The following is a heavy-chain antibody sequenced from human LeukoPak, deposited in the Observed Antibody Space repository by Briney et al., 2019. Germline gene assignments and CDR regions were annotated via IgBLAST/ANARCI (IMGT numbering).Heavy chain of an antibody. CDR1: GFTFSSYA. J-gene: IGHJ4*02. CDR3: AKIGEQWLGRALVDY. Sequence: GGSLRLSCAASGFTFSSYAMSWVRQAPGKGLEWVSAISGSGGSTYYADSVKGRFTISRDNSKNTLYLQMNSLRAEDTAVYYCAKIGEQWLGRALVDYWGQGTLVTVSS. CDR2: ISGSGGST. D-gene: IGHD6-19*01. V-gene: IGHV3-23*01.